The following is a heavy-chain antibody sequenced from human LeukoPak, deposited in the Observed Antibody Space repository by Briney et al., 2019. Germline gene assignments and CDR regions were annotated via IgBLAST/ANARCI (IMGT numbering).Heavy chain of an antibody. Sequence: GGSLRLSCAASGFTFSSYWMHWVRQAPGKGLVWVSRINSDGSSTSYADSVKGRFTISRDNAKNTPYLQMNSLRAEDTAVYYCARRGSSNAFDIWGQGTMVTVSS. CDR3: ARRGSSNAFDI. CDR2: INSDGSST. CDR1: GFTFSSYW. V-gene: IGHV3-74*01. D-gene: IGHD3-10*01. J-gene: IGHJ3*02.